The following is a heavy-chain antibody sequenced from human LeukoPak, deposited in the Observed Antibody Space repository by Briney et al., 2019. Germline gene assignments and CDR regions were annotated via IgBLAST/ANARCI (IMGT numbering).Heavy chain of an antibody. CDR2: IIPIFGTA. Sequence: GASVKVSCKASGGTFSSYAISWVRQAPGQGLGWMGGIIPIFGTANYAQKFQGRVTITADESTSTAYMELSSLRSEDTAVYYCARGYSSGWYDWFDPWGQGTLVTVSS. CDR3: ARGYSSGWYDWFDP. CDR1: GGTFSSYA. J-gene: IGHJ5*02. V-gene: IGHV1-69*13. D-gene: IGHD6-19*01.